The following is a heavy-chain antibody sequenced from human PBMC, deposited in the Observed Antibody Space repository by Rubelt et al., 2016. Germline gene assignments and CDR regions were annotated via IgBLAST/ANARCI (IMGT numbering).Heavy chain of an antibody. CDR3: ARRPRGWNFDY. CDR1: GGSISGTNYF. CDR2: ISYSGSA. J-gene: IGHJ4*02. V-gene: IGHV4-39*01. Sequence: QLQLQESGPGLVKPSEALSLACTVSGGSISGTNYFWGWIRQPPGKGLEWIGSISYSGSAYYNPSLKSRGTISVDTSNSQFSLKLSSVTAADTAVYYCARRPRGWNFDYWGQGTLVTVSS. D-gene: IGHD6-19*01.